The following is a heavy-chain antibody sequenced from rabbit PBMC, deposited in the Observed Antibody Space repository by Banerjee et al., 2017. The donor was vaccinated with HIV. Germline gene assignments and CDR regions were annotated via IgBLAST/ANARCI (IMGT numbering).Heavy chain of an antibody. D-gene: IGHD1-1*01. CDR1: GFDLSSYYW. Sequence: QQQLEESGGGLVKPGGTLTLTCKASGFDLSSYYWICWVRQAPGKGLEWIACIYAGSSNSTYYASWAKGRFTISKTSSTTVTLQMTSLTAADTATYFCARDQAYVSGSGGYFHFWGQGTLVTDS. V-gene: IGHV1S45*01. J-gene: IGHJ3*01. CDR3: ARDQAYVSGSGGYFHF. CDR2: IYAGSSNST.